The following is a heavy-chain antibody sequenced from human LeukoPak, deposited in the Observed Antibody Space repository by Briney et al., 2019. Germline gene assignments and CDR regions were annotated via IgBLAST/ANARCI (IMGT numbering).Heavy chain of an antibody. CDR3: AREGGRFDY. Sequence: PGGSLRLSCAVSGFTFSSYWMSWVRQAPGKGLEWVANIKQDGSEKYYVDSVKGRFTISRDNAKNSLYLQMNSLRAEDTAVYYCAREGGRFDYWGQGTLVTVSS. J-gene: IGHJ4*02. D-gene: IGHD3-16*01. CDR2: IKQDGSEK. CDR1: GFTFSSYW. V-gene: IGHV3-7*05.